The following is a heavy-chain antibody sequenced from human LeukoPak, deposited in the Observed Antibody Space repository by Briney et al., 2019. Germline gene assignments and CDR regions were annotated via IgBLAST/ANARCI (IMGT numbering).Heavy chain of an antibody. J-gene: IGHJ6*04. Sequence: PRASVKVSCKASGGTFSSYAISWVRQAPGQGLEWKGGIIPIFGTANYAQKFQGRVTITADESTSTAYMELSSLRSEDTAVYYCARDPYPYYYGSGSLNYYGMDVWGKGTTVTVSS. CDR1: GGTFSSYA. CDR3: ARDPYPYYYGSGSLNYYGMDV. D-gene: IGHD3-10*01. CDR2: IIPIFGTA. V-gene: IGHV1-69*13.